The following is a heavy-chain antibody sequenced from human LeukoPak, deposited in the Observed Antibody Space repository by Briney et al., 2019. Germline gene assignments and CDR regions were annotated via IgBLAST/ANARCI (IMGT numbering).Heavy chain of an antibody. Sequence: PSETLSLTCAVYGGSFSGYYWSWIRQPPGKGLEWIGEINHSGSTNYNPSLKSRVTISVDTSENQFSLKLSSVTAADTAVYYCARGAMIWAPRGAFDIWGQGTMVTVYS. CDR2: INHSGST. CDR3: ARGAMIWAPRGAFDI. CDR1: GGSFSGYY. V-gene: IGHV4-34*01. J-gene: IGHJ3*02. D-gene: IGHD3-22*01.